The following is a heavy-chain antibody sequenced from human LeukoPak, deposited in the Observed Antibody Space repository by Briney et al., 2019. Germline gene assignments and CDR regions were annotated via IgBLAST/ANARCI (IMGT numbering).Heavy chain of an antibody. V-gene: IGHV3-30*03. CDR1: GFTFSTYL. J-gene: IGHJ4*02. Sequence: GGSLRLSCAASGFTFSTYLMHWVRQAPGKGLEWVAIISYDGSNKYYADSVKGRFTISRDNAKNSLYLQMNSLRAEDTALYYCARVTRSGESDYWGQGTLVTVSS. CDR2: ISYDGSNK. CDR3: ARVTRSGESDY. D-gene: IGHD3-10*01.